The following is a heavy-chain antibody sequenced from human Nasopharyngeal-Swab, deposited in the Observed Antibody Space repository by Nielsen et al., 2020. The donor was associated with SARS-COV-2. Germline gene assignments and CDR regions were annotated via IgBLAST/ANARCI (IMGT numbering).Heavy chain of an antibody. J-gene: IGHJ6*02. CDR1: GFTFSSYG. V-gene: IGHV3-30*18. CDR3: AKVLCSGSYCYYYGMDV. D-gene: IGHD3-10*02. Sequence: GESLKISCAASGFTFSSYGMHWVRQAPGKGLEWVAVISYDGSNKYYADSVKGRFTISRDNSKNTLYLQMNSLRAEDTAVYYCAKVLCSGSYCYYYGMDVWGQGTTVTVSS. CDR2: ISYDGSNK.